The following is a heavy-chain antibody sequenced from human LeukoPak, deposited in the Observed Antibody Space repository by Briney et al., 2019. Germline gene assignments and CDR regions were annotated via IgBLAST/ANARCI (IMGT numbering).Heavy chain of an antibody. Sequence: SETLSLTCTVSGGSISSGSYYWSWIRQPAGKGLEWIGRIYTSGSTNYNPSLKSRVTISVDTSKNLFSLKLSSVTAADTAVYYCARGTDFWSGYYYYYYMDVWGKGTTVTVSS. V-gene: IGHV4-61*02. D-gene: IGHD3-3*01. J-gene: IGHJ6*03. CDR1: GGSISSGSYY. CDR2: IYTSGST. CDR3: ARGTDFWSGYYYYYYMDV.